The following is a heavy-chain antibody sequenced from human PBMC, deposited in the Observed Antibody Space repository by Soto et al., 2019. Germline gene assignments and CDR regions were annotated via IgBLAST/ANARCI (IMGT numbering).Heavy chain of an antibody. CDR3: ARRDSGGFFRFFDS. Sequence: SVKVSCKASGGSLSTNPISWVRQAPGQGLEWMGGTGSGTGPGNNAQKFQGRLTVTADKSTSTVYMELTNLSSEDTAVYYCARRDSGGFFRFFDSWGQGTLVTAPQ. CDR2: TGSGTGPG. D-gene: IGHD2-15*01. CDR1: GGSLSTNP. J-gene: IGHJ4*02. V-gene: IGHV1-69*06.